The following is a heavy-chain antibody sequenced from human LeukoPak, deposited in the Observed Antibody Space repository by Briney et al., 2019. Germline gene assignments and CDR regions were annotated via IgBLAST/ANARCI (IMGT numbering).Heavy chain of an antibody. V-gene: IGHV4-59*08. J-gene: IGHJ6*02. D-gene: IGHD3-9*01. CDR3: ARSGTGRYYFYGVDV. CDR2: IYYTGTI. Sequence: SETLSLTCTVSGGSISNYYWNWIRQSPGKGLECIGYIYYTGTINYKPSLKSRVTISVDTSKNQFSLKLNSVTATDTAVYYCARSGTGRYYFYGVDVWGQGTTVTVSS. CDR1: GGSISNYY.